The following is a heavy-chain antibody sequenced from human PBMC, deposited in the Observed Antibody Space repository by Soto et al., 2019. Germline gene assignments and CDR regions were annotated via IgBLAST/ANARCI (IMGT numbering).Heavy chain of an antibody. CDR2: ISGSGGST. J-gene: IGHJ5*02. CDR1: GFTFSSYA. CDR3: ASSPAGDSKTLPNRMTFDP. Sequence: GGSLRLSCAASGFTFSSYAMSWVRQAPGKGLEWVSAISGSGGSTYYADSVKGRFTISRDNSKNTLYLQMNSLRAEDTAVYYCASSPAGDSKTLPNRMTFDPWGQGTLVTVSS. D-gene: IGHD2-21*02. V-gene: IGHV3-23*01.